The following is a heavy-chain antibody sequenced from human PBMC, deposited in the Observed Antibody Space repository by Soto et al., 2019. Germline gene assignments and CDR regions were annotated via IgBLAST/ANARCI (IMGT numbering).Heavy chain of an antibody. CDR3: AGEDRNYYDSSCFYR. CDR2: IHYSGST. V-gene: IGHV4-31*03. D-gene: IGHD3-22*01. Sequence: SETLSLTCTVSGGSISSGTYYWSWIRQHPGKGLEWIGYIHYSGSTNYNPSLKSRVTMSLDTSKNQFSLKLTSVTAADTAVYYCAGEDRNYYDSSCFYRWGRGTLVTVSS. J-gene: IGHJ5*02. CDR1: GGSISSGTYY.